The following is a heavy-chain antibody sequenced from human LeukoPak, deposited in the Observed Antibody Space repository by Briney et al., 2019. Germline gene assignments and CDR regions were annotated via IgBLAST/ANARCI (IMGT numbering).Heavy chain of an antibody. CDR1: GGPISDFY. Sequence: SETLSLTCTVSGGPISDFYWSWIRQSPEKGLEWIGNIFYSGNTNYNPSLRSRVTISVDTSKKQFSLRLTSVTAADTAVYYCARDRDCSSTSCWTDLGGYYYYYGMDVWGQGTTVTVSS. CDR3: ARDRDCSSTSCWTDLGGYYYYYGMDV. V-gene: IGHV4-59*01. J-gene: IGHJ6*02. CDR2: IFYSGNT. D-gene: IGHD2-2*01.